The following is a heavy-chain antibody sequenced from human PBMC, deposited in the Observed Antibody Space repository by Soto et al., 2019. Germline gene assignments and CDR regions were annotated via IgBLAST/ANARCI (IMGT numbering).Heavy chain of an antibody. J-gene: IGHJ6*02. Sequence: SVKVSCKASGGTFSSYAISWVRQAPGQGLEWMGGIIPIFGTANYAQKFQGRVTITADESTSTAYMELSSLRSEDTAVYYCARVGEGYSSSWYHRPGGAYYYYGMDVWGQGTTVTVSS. V-gene: IGHV1-69*13. CDR3: ARVGEGYSSSWYHRPGGAYYYYGMDV. CDR1: GGTFSSYA. CDR2: IIPIFGTA. D-gene: IGHD6-13*01.